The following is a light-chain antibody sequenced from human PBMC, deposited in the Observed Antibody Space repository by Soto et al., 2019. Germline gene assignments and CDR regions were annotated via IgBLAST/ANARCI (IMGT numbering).Light chain of an antibody. V-gene: IGKV1-33*01. Sequence: DIQMTQSPSSLSASVGDRVTITCRACQDISNYLNWYQQRPGKAPKLLIYDASNLARGVPSRYSRTRSGTHFTFAITSLQPEDVAKYYCQQSDSLPFTFGQGTRLEI. J-gene: IGKJ5*01. CDR2: DAS. CDR1: QDISNY. CDR3: QQSDSLPFT.